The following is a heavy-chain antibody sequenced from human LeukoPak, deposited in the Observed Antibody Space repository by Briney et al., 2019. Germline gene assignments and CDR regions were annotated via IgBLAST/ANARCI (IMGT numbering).Heavy chain of an antibody. CDR1: GFTFSSYA. CDR2: ISGSGGST. CDR3: AKVMSHLDYGDLPIFDY. V-gene: IGHV3-23*01. J-gene: IGHJ4*02. D-gene: IGHD4-17*01. Sequence: HPGGSLRLSCAASGFTFSSYAMSWVRQAPGKGLEWVSAISGSGGSTYYADSVKGRFTISRDNSKNTLYLQMNSLRAEDTAVYYCAKVMSHLDYGDLPIFDYWGQGTLVTVSS.